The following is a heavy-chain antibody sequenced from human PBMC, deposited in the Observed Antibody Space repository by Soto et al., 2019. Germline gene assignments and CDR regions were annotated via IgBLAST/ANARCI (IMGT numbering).Heavy chain of an antibody. Sequence: QVQLVESGGGVVQPGRSLRLSCAASGFTFSNYGMHWVRQAPGKGLEWVTVISYDGSNKFYADSVKGRFTISRDNSKSTLYVQMNSLRVEDTAVYYCAKDREYSSGWSYYFDYWGQGTLVTVSS. D-gene: IGHD6-19*01. CDR2: ISYDGSNK. CDR3: AKDREYSSGWSYYFDY. CDR1: GFTFSNYG. J-gene: IGHJ4*02. V-gene: IGHV3-30*18.